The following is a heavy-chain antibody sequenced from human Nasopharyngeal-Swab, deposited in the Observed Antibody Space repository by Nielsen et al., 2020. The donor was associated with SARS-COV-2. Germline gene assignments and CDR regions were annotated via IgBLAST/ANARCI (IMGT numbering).Heavy chain of an antibody. CDR1: GFTFGTYG. CDR2: IWYDGTNS. D-gene: IGHD5-24*01. Sequence: GESLKISCAAYGFTFGTYGMHWVRQAPGSGLEWVTFIWYDGTNSFYADSVKGRFTSSRDNSKNTMYLQMNSLRAEDTAVYYCVRDNGYNTLDFWGQGTLVTVSS. CDR3: VRDNGYNTLDF. J-gene: IGHJ4*02. V-gene: IGHV3-33*08.